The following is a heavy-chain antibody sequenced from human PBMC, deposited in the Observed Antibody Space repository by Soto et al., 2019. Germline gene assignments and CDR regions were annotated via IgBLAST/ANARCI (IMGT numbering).Heavy chain of an antibody. D-gene: IGHD1-1*01. CDR2: ISSSSSYI. CDR3: AGDGTGAPSFFDY. Sequence: GGSLRLSCAASGFTFSSYSMNWVRQAPGKGLEWVSSISSSSSYIYYADSVKGRFTISRDNAKNSMYLQMNRLRAEDTAVYYCAGDGTGAPSFFDYWGQGTLVTVSS. J-gene: IGHJ4*02. V-gene: IGHV3-21*01. CDR1: GFTFSSYS.